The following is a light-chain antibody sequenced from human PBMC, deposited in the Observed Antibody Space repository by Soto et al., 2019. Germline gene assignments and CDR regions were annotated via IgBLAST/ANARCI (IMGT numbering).Light chain of an antibody. CDR2: AAS. CDR1: QGISSY. J-gene: IGKJ1*01. CDR3: QQYDNLPPTWT. V-gene: IGKV1-8*01. Sequence: AIRMTQSPSSLSASTGDRVTITCRASQGISSYLAWYQQKPGKAPKLLIYAASTLQSGVPSRFSGSGSGTDFTFTISSLQPEDIATYYCQQYDNLPPTWTFGQGTKVDIK.